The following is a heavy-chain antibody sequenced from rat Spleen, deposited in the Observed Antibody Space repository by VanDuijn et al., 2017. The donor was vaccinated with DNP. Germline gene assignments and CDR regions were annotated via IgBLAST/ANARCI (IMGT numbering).Heavy chain of an antibody. J-gene: IGHJ4*01. CDR2: ISYDGSKT. CDR3: TTGAGSP. D-gene: IGHD1-4*01. V-gene: IGHV5S10*01. CDR1: GFSFNNYN. Sequence: EVQLVESGGGLVQPGRSLKLSCAASGFSFNNYNMAWVRQVPKKGLEWVTTISYDGSKTYYRDSVKGRITISRDNAKSTLYLQMDSLRSEDTATYYCTTGAGSPWGQGTSVTVSS.